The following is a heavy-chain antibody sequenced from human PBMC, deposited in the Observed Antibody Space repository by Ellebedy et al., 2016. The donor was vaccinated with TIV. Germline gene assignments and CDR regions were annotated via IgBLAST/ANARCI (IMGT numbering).Heavy chain of an antibody. V-gene: IGHV4-31*03. D-gene: IGHD6-13*01. J-gene: IGHJ4*02. Sequence: SETLSLTCTVSGGSISSGGYYWSWIRQHPGKGLEWIGYIYNSGSTYYNPSLKSRVTISVDTSTNQFSLKLSSVTAADTAVYYCASRLAAAGKIADYWGQGTLVTISS. CDR1: GGSISSGGYY. CDR3: ASRLAAAGKIADY. CDR2: IYNSGST.